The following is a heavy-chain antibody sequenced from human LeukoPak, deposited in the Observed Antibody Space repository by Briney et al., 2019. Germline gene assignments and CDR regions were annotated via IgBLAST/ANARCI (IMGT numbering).Heavy chain of an antibody. J-gene: IGHJ5*02. CDR1: GYSISSGHF. V-gene: IGHV4-38-2*01. D-gene: IGHD3-22*01. CDR3: ARHVSYNIIGSHWGGFDP. Sequence: PLETLSLTCAVSGYSISSGHFWGWIRQPPGKGLEWIGSIFQSGTTYYNPSLKSRVTISVDTSKNHFSLNLSSVTAADTAVYYCARHVSYNIIGSHWGGFDPWGQGTLVTVSS. CDR2: IFQSGTT.